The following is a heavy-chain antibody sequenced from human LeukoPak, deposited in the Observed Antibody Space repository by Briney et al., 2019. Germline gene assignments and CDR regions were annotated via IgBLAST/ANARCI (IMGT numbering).Heavy chain of an antibody. CDR3: ARESHSSGWYDY. Sequence: GGSLRLSCAASGFTFISYWMSWVRQAPGKGLEWVANIKQDGSEKYYVDSVKGRFTISRDNAKNSLYPQMNSLRAEDTAVYYCARESHSSGWYDYWGQGTLVTVSS. CDR1: GFTFISYW. J-gene: IGHJ4*02. V-gene: IGHV3-7*01. CDR2: IKQDGSEK. D-gene: IGHD6-19*01.